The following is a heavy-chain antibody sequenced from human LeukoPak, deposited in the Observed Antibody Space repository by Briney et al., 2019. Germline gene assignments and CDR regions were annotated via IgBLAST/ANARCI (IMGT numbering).Heavy chain of an antibody. CDR2: IIPIFGTA. V-gene: IGHV1-69*13. CDR3: ARGRRIVGAYYYFDY. CDR1: GGTFSNYA. Sequence: ASVKVSCKASGGTFSNYAISWVRQAPGQGLEWMGGIIPIFGTANYAQKFQGRVTITADESTSTAYMELSSLRSEDTAVYYCARGRRIVGAYYYFDYWGQGTLVTVSS. D-gene: IGHD1-26*01. J-gene: IGHJ4*02.